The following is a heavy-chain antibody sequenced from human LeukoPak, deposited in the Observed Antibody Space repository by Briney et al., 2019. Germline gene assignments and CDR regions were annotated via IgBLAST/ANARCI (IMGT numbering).Heavy chain of an antibody. CDR1: GFTFSSYA. D-gene: IGHD3-3*01. CDR2: ISGSGGST. V-gene: IGHV3-23*01. Sequence: PGGSLRLSCAASGFTFSSYAMSWVRQAPGKGLEWVSAISGSGGSTYYADSVKGRFTISRDNSKNTLYLQMNSLRAEDTAVYYCAKAPYDFWSGYFIGAFDIWGQGTMVTVSS. J-gene: IGHJ3*02. CDR3: AKAPYDFWSGYFIGAFDI.